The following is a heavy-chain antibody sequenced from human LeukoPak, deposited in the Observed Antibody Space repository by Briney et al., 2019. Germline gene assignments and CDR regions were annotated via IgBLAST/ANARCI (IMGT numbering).Heavy chain of an antibody. Sequence: PVGSLRLSCAASGFTFSSYEMNWVRQAPGKGLEWVSYISTTGSSIYYVDSVKGRFTISRDNVKNLLYLQMNSLRAEDTAVYYCARVQRGIAVALDYWGQGTLATVSS. CDR1: GFTFSSYE. V-gene: IGHV3-48*03. CDR3: ARVQRGIAVALDY. CDR2: ISTTGSSI. J-gene: IGHJ4*02. D-gene: IGHD6-19*01.